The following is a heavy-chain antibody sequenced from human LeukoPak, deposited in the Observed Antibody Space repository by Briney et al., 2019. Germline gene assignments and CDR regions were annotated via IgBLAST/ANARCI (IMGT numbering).Heavy chain of an antibody. V-gene: IGHV4-38-2*01. J-gene: IGHJ4*02. CDR1: GYSISSGYY. CDR3: ARKEGSIAARIDY. CDR2: IYQSGST. D-gene: IGHD6-6*01. Sequence: KPPETLSLTCGVSGYSISSGYYWGWIRQPPGEGLEGIGSIYQSGSTDYNPSLKSRVTISVETSKNQFSLKLGSVTAADTAVYYCARKEGSIAARIDYWGQGTLVTVSS.